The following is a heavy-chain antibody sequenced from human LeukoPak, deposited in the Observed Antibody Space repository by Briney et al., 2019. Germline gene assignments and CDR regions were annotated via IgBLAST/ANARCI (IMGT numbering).Heavy chain of an antibody. CDR1: SGSFRGYY. V-gene: IGHV4-34*01. J-gene: IGHJ6*01. Sequence: SETLSLTCAVYSGSFRGYYWSWIRQPPGKGLEWIGEINHSGSTNYNPSLKSRVTISVDTSKNQFSLKLSSVTAADTAVYYCARAQGRRLRYCDWWGRRPVVSVFWG. D-gene: IGHD3-9*01. CDR3: ARAQGRRLRYCDWWGRRPVVSVF. CDR2: INHSGST.